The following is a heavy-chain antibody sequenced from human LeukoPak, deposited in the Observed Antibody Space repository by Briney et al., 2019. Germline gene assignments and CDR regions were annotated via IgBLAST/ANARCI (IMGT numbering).Heavy chain of an antibody. D-gene: IGHD2-2*01. CDR1: GYTFTIYG. V-gene: IGHV1-18*01. CDR2: ISAYNGDT. CDR3: ARDLICSSTSCHHYYYYGMDV. J-gene: IGHJ6*02. Sequence: ASVTVSFTCSGYTFTIYGISWVRQAPGQGLGWMGWISAYNGDTSYAQKLQGRVTMTTDTSTSTAYMELRSMRSDDTAVYYCARDLICSSTSCHHYYYYGMDVWGQGTTVTVSS.